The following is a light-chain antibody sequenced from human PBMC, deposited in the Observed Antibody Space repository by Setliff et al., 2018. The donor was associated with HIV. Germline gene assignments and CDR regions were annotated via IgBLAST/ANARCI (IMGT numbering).Light chain of an antibody. V-gene: IGLV1-44*01. Sequence: QSVLTQPPSASGTPGQRVTISCSGSSSNIGRNTVNWYQQLPGTAPKLLIYSNNQRPSGVPDRLSGSKSGTSASLAISGLQSEDEADYYCAAWDDSLNGLYVFGTGTKVTVL. J-gene: IGLJ1*01. CDR1: SSNIGRNT. CDR2: SNN. CDR3: AAWDDSLNGLYV.